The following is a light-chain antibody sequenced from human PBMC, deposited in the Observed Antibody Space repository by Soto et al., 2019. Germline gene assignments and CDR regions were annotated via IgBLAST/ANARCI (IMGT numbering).Light chain of an antibody. CDR1: QSVSDK. Sequence: EIVLTQSPATLSLSPGERATLSCRASQSVSDKLAWYQQKPGQAPRLLIYGASARALGIPDRFSGSGSGTEFSFTVTSLQSEDFAVYYCQQYDQWPITFGQGTRLEIK. CDR3: QQYDQWPIT. J-gene: IGKJ5*01. CDR2: GAS. V-gene: IGKV3-15*01.